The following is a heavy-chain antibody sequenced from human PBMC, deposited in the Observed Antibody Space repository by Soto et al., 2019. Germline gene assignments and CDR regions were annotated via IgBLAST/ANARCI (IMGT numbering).Heavy chain of an antibody. D-gene: IGHD3-10*01. J-gene: IGHJ4*02. CDR2: ISAYNGNT. CDR1: GYTFTSYG. Sequence: ASVKVSCKASGYTFTSYGISWARQAPGQGLEWMGWISAYNGNTNYAQKLQGRVTMTTDTSTSTAYMELRSLRSDDTAVYYCARDRDRLLWFGELLPFFYWGQGTLVTVSS. CDR3: ARDRDRLLWFGELLPFFY. V-gene: IGHV1-18*01.